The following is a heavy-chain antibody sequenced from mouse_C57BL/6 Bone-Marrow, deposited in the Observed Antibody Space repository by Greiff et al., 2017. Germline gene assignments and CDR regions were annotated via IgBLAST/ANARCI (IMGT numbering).Heavy chain of an antibody. CDR1: GYAFTNYL. D-gene: IGHD4-1*01. J-gene: IGHJ3*01. V-gene: IGHV1-54*01. CDR2: IYPGNGGT. CDR3: ARSKNWDCRFAY. Sequence: LVESGAELVRPGASVKVSCKASGYAFTNYLIDWVKQRPGQGLEWIGVIYPGNGGTNYNEKFKGKATLTADKSSSTAYMQLSSLTSEDSAVYFCARSKNWDCRFAYCGQGTLVTVSA.